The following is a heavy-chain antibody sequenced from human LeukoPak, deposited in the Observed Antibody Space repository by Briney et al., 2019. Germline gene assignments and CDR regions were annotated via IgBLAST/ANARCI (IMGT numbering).Heavy chain of an antibody. V-gene: IGHV1-69*04. CDR1: GGAFSSYA. CDR2: IIPILGIA. D-gene: IGHD3-3*02. Sequence: SVKVSCKASGGAFSSYAISWVRQAPGQGLEWMGRIIPILGIANYAQKFQGRVTMTEDTSTDTAYMELSSLRSEDTAVYYCASFNWFDPWGQGTLVTVSS. CDR3: ASFNWFDP. J-gene: IGHJ5*02.